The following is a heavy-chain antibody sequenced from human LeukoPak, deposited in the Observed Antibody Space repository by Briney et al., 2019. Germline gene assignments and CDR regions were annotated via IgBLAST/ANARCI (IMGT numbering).Heavy chain of an antibody. CDR2: ISYDGSGE. D-gene: IGHD2/OR15-2a*01. Sequence: HPGGSLRLSWAASGFSFNNYAMHWVRQAPGKGLEWVAVISYDGSGECYADSVKGRFTISRDNSKSTLYLQMNSLRAEDTAVYYCARGRRYGPRGTTNYNGMDVWGQGTTVTVSS. J-gene: IGHJ6*02. V-gene: IGHV3-30*04. CDR3: ARGRRYGPRGTTNYNGMDV. CDR1: GFSFNNYA.